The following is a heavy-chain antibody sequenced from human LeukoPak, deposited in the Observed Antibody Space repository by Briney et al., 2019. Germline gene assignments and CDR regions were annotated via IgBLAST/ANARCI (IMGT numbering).Heavy chain of an antibody. Sequence: PGGSQRLSCAASGFTFSSYGMHWVRQAPGKGLEWVAFIRYDGSNKYYADSVKGRFTISRDNSKNTLYLQMNSLRAEDTAVYYCAKDKNYDFWSGPPLGYWGQGTLVTVSS. CDR1: GFTFSSYG. CDR2: IRYDGSNK. V-gene: IGHV3-30*02. D-gene: IGHD3-3*01. CDR3: AKDKNYDFWSGPPLGY. J-gene: IGHJ4*02.